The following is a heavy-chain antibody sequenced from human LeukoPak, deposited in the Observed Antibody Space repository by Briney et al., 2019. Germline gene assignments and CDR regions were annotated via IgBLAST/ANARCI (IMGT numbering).Heavy chain of an antibody. CDR3: AKGLWFGEFTDAFDI. J-gene: IGHJ3*02. V-gene: IGHV3-30*02. CDR1: GFTFSSYG. Sequence: PGGSLRLSCAASGFTFSSYGMHWVRQAPGKGLEWVAFIRYEGSNEYYADSVKGRFTISRDNSKNTLYLQMNSLRAVDTAVYYCAKGLWFGEFTDAFDIWGQGTMVTVSS. D-gene: IGHD3-10*01. CDR2: IRYEGSNE.